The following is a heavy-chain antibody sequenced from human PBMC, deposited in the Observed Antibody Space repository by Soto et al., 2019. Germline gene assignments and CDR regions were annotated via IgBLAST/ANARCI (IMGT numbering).Heavy chain of an antibody. Sequence: QVQLQQWGAGLLKPSETLSLTCAVYGGSFSGYYWSWIRQPPGKGLEWIGEINHSGSTNYNPSLKSRVTISVDTSTNQFSLKLSSVTAADTAVYYCARGLRGSSGHYYFDYWGQGTLVTVSS. V-gene: IGHV4-34*01. CDR3: ARGLRGSSGHYYFDY. D-gene: IGHD6-19*01. J-gene: IGHJ4*02. CDR1: GGSFSGYY. CDR2: INHSGST.